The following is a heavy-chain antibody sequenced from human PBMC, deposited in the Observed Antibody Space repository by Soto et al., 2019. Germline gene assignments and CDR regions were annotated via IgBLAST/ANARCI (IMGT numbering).Heavy chain of an antibody. V-gene: IGHV3-74*01. D-gene: IGHD6-19*01. Sequence: VQLVESGGDLVQPGGSLRLSCAASGFSFSSFWMHWVRQVPGKGLVWVSRINGDGSITNYADSVKGRFTISRDNAKNTLYLQMNTLRVEDTAVYYCTRDGWAVCENWGQGTLVTVSS. CDR1: GFSFSSFW. CDR3: TRDGWAVCEN. J-gene: IGHJ4*02. CDR2: INGDGSIT.